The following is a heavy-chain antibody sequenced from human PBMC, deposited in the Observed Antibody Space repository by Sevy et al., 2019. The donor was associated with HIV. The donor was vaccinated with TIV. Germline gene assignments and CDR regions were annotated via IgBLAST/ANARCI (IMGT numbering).Heavy chain of an antibody. J-gene: IGHJ3*02. CDR3: ARAISSSHDAFDI. Sequence: ASVKVSCKASGYTFTGYYMHWVRQAPGQGLEWMGWINPNSGGTNYAQKFQGRVTMTRDTSISTAYMELSRLRSDDTAVYYCARAISSSHDAFDIWGQGTMVTVSS. CDR1: GYTFTGYY. D-gene: IGHD6-6*01. CDR2: INPNSGGT. V-gene: IGHV1-2*02.